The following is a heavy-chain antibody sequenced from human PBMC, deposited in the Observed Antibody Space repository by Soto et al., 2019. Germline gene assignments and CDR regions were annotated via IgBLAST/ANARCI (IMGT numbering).Heavy chain of an antibody. D-gene: IGHD1-1*01. Sequence: EVQLLESGGGLVQPGGSLRLSCAASGFTFSAYAMGWVRQDPGKGLEWVSTIHGGGGATHYADSVKGRFTISRDDSKNTLYAQMNGLRARDTAVYYCAKFEGHPLEYWYLGFWGRGTLVTVSS. CDR2: IHGGGGAT. CDR1: GFTFSAYA. V-gene: IGHV3-23*01. J-gene: IGHJ2*01. CDR3: AKFEGHPLEYWYLGF.